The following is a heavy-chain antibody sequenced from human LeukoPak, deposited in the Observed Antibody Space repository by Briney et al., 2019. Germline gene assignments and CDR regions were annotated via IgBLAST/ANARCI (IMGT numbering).Heavy chain of an antibody. CDR1: GGSFSGYY. D-gene: IGHD3-9*01. CDR3: ARHGYHDILTGYIPFDY. Sequence: PSETLSLTCAVYGGSFSGYYWSWIRQPPGKGLEWIGEINHSGSTNYNPSLKSRVTISVDTSKNQFSLKLSSVTAADTAVYYCARHGYHDILTGYIPFDYWGQGTLVTVSS. CDR2: INHSGST. J-gene: IGHJ4*02. V-gene: IGHV4-34*01.